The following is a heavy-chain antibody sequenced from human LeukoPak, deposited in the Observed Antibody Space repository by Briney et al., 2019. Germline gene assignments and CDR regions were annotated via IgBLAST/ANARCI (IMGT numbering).Heavy chain of an antibody. CDR3: ARVGPKWELLPLDY. D-gene: IGHD1-26*01. J-gene: IGHJ4*02. V-gene: IGHV1-18*01. CDR2: ISAYNGNT. CDR1: GYTFTSYG. Sequence: ASVTVSCKASGYTFTSYGISWVRQAPGQGLEWMGWISAYNGNTNYAQKLQGRVTMTTDTSTSTAYMELRSLRSDDTAVYYCARVGPKWELLPLDYWGQGTLVTVSS.